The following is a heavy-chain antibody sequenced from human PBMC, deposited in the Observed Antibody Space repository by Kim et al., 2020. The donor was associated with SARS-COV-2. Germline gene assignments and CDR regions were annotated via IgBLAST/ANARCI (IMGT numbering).Heavy chain of an antibody. D-gene: IGHD2-2*01. V-gene: IGHV4-31*03. CDR3: ARGQPFDY. CDR1: GGSIRSGGKF. Sequence: SETLSLTCSVSGGSIRSGGKFWTWIRQHPAKGLEWIGYISYSGNSHYSPSLRSRVSISLQTSENQFSLELTSVPAADTAVYYCARGQPFDYWGQGILVTV. CDR2: ISYSGNS. J-gene: IGHJ4*02.